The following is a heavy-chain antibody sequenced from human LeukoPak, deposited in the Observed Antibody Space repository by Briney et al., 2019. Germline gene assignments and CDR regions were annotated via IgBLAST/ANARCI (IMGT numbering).Heavy chain of an antibody. CDR1: GGSISNYY. D-gene: IGHD6-13*01. Sequence: PSETLSLTCTVSGGSISNYYWNWIRQPPGKGLEWIGEINHGGSTNYNPSLKSRVTISVDTSQNQFSLRLSSVTAADTAVYYCARGRYVTTRGGAAAGFLDYWGQGTLVTVST. CDR2: INHGGST. V-gene: IGHV4-34*01. CDR3: ARGRYVTTRGGAAAGFLDY. J-gene: IGHJ4*02.